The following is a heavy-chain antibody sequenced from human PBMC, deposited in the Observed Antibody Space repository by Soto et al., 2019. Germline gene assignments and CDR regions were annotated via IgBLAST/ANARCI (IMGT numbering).Heavy chain of an antibody. J-gene: IGHJ6*02. Sequence: GESLKISCKTSGYTFAYSWIGWVRQMPGKGLEWMGIIYPRDSDTRYSPSFQGQVNISADMSISTAHLQWSSLKASDTAIYYCARHMTSHDHYFFSGMDVWGQGTTVTVSS. CDR1: GYTFAYSW. CDR3: ARHMTSHDHYFFSGMDV. D-gene: IGHD3-16*01. CDR2: IYPRDSDT. V-gene: IGHV5-51*01.